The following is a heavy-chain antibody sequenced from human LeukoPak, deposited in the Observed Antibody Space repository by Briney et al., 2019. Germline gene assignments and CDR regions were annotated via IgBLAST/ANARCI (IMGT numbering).Heavy chain of an antibody. CDR2: IWHDGGEK. CDR1: GFTFSKSI. Sequence: QTGGSLRLSCAASGFTFSKSIMHWVRQTPGKGLDWVAVIWHDGGEKHYEDSVKGRFTISRDNSKNTMWLQMNSLRAEDTAIYYCARGWALAGSPNWFDPWGQGTLVTVSS. V-gene: IGHV3-33*01. D-gene: IGHD6-19*01. CDR3: ARGWALAGSPNWFDP. J-gene: IGHJ5*02.